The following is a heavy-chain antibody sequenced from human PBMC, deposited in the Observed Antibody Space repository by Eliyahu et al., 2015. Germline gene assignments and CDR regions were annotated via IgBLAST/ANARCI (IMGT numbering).Heavy chain of an antibody. CDR2: IYYSGST. Sequence: QLQLQESGPGLVKPSETLSLTCTVXGGSISSSSYYWGWIRQPPGKGLEWIGSIYYSGSTYYNPSLKSRVTISVDTSKNQFSLKLSSVTAADTAVYYCARSVIVVVPAAMGAFDIWGQGTMVTVSS. D-gene: IGHD2-2*01. J-gene: IGHJ3*02. CDR1: GGSISSSSYY. CDR3: ARSVIVVVPAAMGAFDI. V-gene: IGHV4-39*01.